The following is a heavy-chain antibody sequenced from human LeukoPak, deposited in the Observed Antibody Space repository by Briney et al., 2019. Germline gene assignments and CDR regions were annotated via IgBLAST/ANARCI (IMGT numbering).Heavy chain of an antibody. CDR2: ISYDGSNK. CDR1: GFTFSSYA. D-gene: IGHD5-24*01. Sequence: GGSLRLSCAASGFTFSSYAMHWVRQAPGKGLEWVAVISYDGSNKYYADSVKGRFTISRDNSKNTLYLQMNSLRAEDTAVYYCAKDRERWLQSFDYWGQGTLVTVSS. CDR3: AKDRERWLQSFDY. J-gene: IGHJ4*02. V-gene: IGHV3-30*04.